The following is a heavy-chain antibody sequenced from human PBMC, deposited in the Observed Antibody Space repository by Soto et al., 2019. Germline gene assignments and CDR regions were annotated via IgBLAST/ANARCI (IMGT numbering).Heavy chain of an antibody. D-gene: IGHD6-19*01. J-gene: IGHJ4*02. Sequence: QVRLQHWGAGLLKPSETLSLTCAVHGGSFSGYYWSWIRQPPGKGLEWIGEINHSGSIHYNPSLKSRVTISADTPNNQFSLKLSSVTAADTAVYYCARGSQWLDYWGQGALVTVSS. CDR2: INHSGSI. CDR1: GGSFSGYY. CDR3: ARGSQWLDY. V-gene: IGHV4-34*01.